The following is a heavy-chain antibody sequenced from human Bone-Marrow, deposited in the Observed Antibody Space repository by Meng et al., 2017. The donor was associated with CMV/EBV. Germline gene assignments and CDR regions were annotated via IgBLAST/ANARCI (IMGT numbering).Heavy chain of an antibody. CDR3: ARIPWLYGAMDV. Sequence: GSLRLSCTVSGGSISSYYWSWIRQPAGKGLEWIGRIYTSGSTNYNPSLKRRVTMSVDTSKTQFSLKLSSVTAADTAVYYCARIPWLYGAMDVWGQGTTVTVSS. J-gene: IGHJ6*02. CDR1: GGSISSYY. D-gene: IGHD5-12*01. V-gene: IGHV4-4*07. CDR2: IYTSGST.